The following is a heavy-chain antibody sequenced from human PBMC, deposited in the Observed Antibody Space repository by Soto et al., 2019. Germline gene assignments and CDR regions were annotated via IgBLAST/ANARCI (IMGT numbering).Heavy chain of an antibody. CDR2: ITDTGIDT. V-gene: IGHV3-23*01. CDR1: GSTFRRYA. J-gene: IGHJ4*02. CDR3: AKGSADGRPYYFDY. Sequence: GASLRLSGEASGSTFRRYAMSWVRQAPGKGLEWVAAITDTGIDTYHADSVKGRFSISRDNSENTLHLQMSSLKAEDTAIYYCAKGSADGRPYYFDYWGQGT. D-gene: IGHD6-13*01.